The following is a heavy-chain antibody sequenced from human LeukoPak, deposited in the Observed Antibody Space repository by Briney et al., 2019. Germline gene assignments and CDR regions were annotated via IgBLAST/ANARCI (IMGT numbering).Heavy chain of an antibody. J-gene: IGHJ4*02. CDR1: GFTFSSYG. D-gene: IGHD6-19*01. Sequence: GGSLRLSCAASGFTFSSYGMHWVRQAPGKGLEWVAFIRYDGSNKYYADSVKGRFTISRDNSKNTLYLQMNSLRAEDTAVYSCAKEVRSSSGWYSDYWGQGTLVTVSS. CDR3: AKEVRSSSGWYSDY. V-gene: IGHV3-30*02. CDR2: IRYDGSNK.